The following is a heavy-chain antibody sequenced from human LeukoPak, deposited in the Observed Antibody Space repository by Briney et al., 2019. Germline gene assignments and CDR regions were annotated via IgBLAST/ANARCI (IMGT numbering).Heavy chain of an antibody. D-gene: IGHD3-9*01. CDR2: IIPIFGTA. J-gene: IGHJ6*03. Sequence: SVKVSCKASGGTFSSYAISWVRQAPGQGLEWMGGIIPIFGTANYAQKFQGGVTITTDESTSTAYMELSSLRSEDTAVYYCATLALDYDILTGPPGAGAYYYMDVWGKGTTVTVSS. CDR3: ATLALDYDILTGPPGAGAYYYMDV. V-gene: IGHV1-69*05. CDR1: GGTFSSYA.